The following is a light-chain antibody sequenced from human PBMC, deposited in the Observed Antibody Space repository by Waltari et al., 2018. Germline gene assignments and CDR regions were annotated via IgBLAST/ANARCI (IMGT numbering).Light chain of an antibody. Sequence: DIVMTQSPDSLAVSLGERATINCKSSQTVLYSSNNKNYLAWYLQKPGQPPKLLIYWASTRESGVPDRFSGSGSGTDFTLTISSLQAEDVAVYYCQQYYSTPSVFGQGTKVEIK. V-gene: IGKV4-1*01. CDR1: QTVLYSSNNKNY. J-gene: IGKJ1*01. CDR2: WAS. CDR3: QQYYSTPSV.